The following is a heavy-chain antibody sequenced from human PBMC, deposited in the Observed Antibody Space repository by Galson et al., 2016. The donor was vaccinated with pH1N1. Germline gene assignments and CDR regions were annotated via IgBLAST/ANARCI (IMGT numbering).Heavy chain of an antibody. V-gene: IGHV5-51*01. CDR3: ARQNDYGDYRGDALDM. CDR1: GYRFPSSW. J-gene: IGHJ3*02. D-gene: IGHD4-17*01. Sequence: QSGAEVKKPGESLKISCKGSGYRFPSSWIGWVRQMPGKGLEWMGIIYLGGSLIRYRPSFQGQVTISADKSVNIVYLEWASLKASDTAMYYCARQNDYGDYRGDALDMWGQGTMVTVSS. CDR2: IYLGGSLI.